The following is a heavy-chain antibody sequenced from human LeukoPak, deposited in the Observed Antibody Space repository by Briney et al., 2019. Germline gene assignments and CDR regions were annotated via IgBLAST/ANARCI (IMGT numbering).Heavy chain of an antibody. Sequence: GGSLGLSCAASGFTFSDYYMTWIRQAPGKGLEWLSYINTGSTYTNYANSVKGRFTISRDNAKNSLYLQLNSLRAEDTAVYYCTREDNWYFDLWGRGTLVTVSS. V-gene: IGHV3-11*05. CDR2: INTGSTYT. CDR3: TREDNWYFDL. CDR1: GFTFSDYY. J-gene: IGHJ2*01.